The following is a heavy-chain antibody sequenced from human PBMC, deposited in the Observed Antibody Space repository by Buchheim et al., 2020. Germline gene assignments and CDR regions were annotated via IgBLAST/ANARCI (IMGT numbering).Heavy chain of an antibody. V-gene: IGHV3-48*01. CDR2: ISSSSSTI. D-gene: IGHD3-22*01. CDR3: ARGQYYYDIDY. J-gene: IGHJ4*02. CDR1: GFTFSSYS. Sequence: EVQLVESGGGLVQPGGSLRLSCAASGFTFSSYSMNWVRQAPGKGLEWVSYISSSSSTIYYAYSVKGRFTISRDNAKNSLYLQMNTLRAEDTAVYYCARGQYYYDIDYWGQGTL.